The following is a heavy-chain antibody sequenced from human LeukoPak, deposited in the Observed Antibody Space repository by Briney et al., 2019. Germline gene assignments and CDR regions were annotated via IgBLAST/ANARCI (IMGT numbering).Heavy chain of an antibody. CDR3: AREPGDGGYDNFDY. V-gene: IGHV1-2*02. CDR1: GYTFTGYY. CDR2: INPNNGGT. D-gene: IGHD5-12*01. Sequence: GGSVKVSCKASGYTFTGYYMHWVRQAPGQGLEWMGWINPNNGGTHYAQKFQGRVTMTRDTSISTAYMELSRLRSDDTAVYYCAREPGDGGYDNFDYWGQGTLVTVSS. J-gene: IGHJ4*02.